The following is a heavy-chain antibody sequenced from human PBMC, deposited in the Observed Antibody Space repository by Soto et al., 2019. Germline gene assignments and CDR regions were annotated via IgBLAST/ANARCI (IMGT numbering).Heavy chain of an antibody. V-gene: IGHV1-69*05. J-gene: IGHJ4*02. CDR2: IIPVFGRV. CDR3: ADLTLGYCITTSCPPDY. D-gene: IGHD2-2*01. CDR1: GGSFNTYA. Sequence: QVQLVQSGAEVKKPGSSVKVSCKASGGSFNTYAISWVRQAPGQGLEWVGGIIPVFGRVTYAQRFQGRVTXSXXAATSTAYMELSRLRPGDTAMYSCADLTLGYCITTSCPPDYWGQGSLVTVSS.